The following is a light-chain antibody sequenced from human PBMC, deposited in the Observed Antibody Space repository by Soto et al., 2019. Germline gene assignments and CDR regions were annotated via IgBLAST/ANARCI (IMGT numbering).Light chain of an antibody. Sequence: QSVLTQPASVSGSPGQSITISCTGTSSDVGSYNLVSWYQQHPGKAPKLMIYDVSKRPSGVSNRFSGSKSGNTASLTISGLQDEDEAAYYCCSYAGSSTFKVFGTGTKLTVL. CDR2: DVS. J-gene: IGLJ1*01. CDR1: SSDVGSYNL. CDR3: CSYAGSSTFKV. V-gene: IGLV2-23*02.